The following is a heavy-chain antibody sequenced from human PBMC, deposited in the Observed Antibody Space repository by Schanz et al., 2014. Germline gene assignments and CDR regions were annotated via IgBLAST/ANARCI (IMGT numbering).Heavy chain of an antibody. Sequence: QVQLLQSGAEVKKPGASMKVSCKASGYTFVSYSMHWVRQAPGQGLEWMGIINPSGGGTSYALRFQDRVTVTRDTSRSTVYMELSSLRSEDTAVYYCARDGVDAAAGGNDWGQGTLVTVSS. CDR2: INPSGGGT. J-gene: IGHJ4*02. CDR3: ARDGVDAAAGGND. D-gene: IGHD6-13*01. V-gene: IGHV1-46*03. CDR1: GYTFVSYS.